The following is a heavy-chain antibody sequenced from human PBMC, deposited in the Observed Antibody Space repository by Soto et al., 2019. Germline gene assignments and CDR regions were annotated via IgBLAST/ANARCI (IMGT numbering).Heavy chain of an antibody. CDR3: ARMEFVVVPAAMFYYYYGMDV. V-gene: IGHV3-7*05. CDR2: IKQDGSEK. CDR1: GFTFSSYW. J-gene: IGHJ6*02. Sequence: GGSLGLSCAASGFTFSSYWMSWVRQAPGKGLEWVANIKQDGSEKYYVDSVKGRFTISRDNAKNSLYLQMNSLRAEDTAVYYCARMEFVVVPAAMFYYYYGMDVWGQGTTVTVSS. D-gene: IGHD2-2*01.